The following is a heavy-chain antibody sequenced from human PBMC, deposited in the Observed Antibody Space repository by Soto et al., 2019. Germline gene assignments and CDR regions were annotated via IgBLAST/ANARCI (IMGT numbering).Heavy chain of an antibody. CDR2: TNHSGST. V-gene: IGHV4-34*01. J-gene: IGHJ6*02. Sequence: PSETLSLACAVYGGSLIGYYWSWIRQPPGKGRGWIGETNHSGSTNYNPSLKSRVTISVDTSKNQFSLKLSSVTAADTAVYYCARGKNYYDMPYGMDVWGQGTTVT. CDR3: ARGKNYYDMPYGMDV. D-gene: IGHD3-3*01. CDR1: GGSLIGYY.